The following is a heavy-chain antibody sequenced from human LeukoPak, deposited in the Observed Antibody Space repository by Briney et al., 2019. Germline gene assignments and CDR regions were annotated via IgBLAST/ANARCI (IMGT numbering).Heavy chain of an antibody. J-gene: IGHJ4*02. V-gene: IGHV3-7*01. CDR2: IKQDGSEK. CDR3: ARGTNYYDSSTLDY. D-gene: IGHD3-22*01. CDR1: GFTFSSYW. Sequence: GGSLRLSCAASGFTFSSYWMSWVRQAPGKGLEWVANIKQDGSEKYYVDSVKGRFTISRDNAKNSLYLQMNSLRAEDTAVYYCARGTNYYDSSTLDYWGQGTLVTVSS.